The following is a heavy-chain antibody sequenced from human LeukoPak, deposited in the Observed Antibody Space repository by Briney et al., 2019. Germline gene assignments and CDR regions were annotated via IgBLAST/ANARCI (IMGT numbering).Heavy chain of an antibody. J-gene: IGHJ4*02. CDR3: ARESPGAHKIDY. CDR2: IYYSGST. Sequence: SETLSLTCTVSGGSTTGVGSYWGWTRQPPGKDLEWIGYIYYSGSTYYNPTPRSRGTMSGETSKNQWSLKLSSVTGADTAVYYCARESPGAHKIDYWGQGNLVTVSS. CDR1: GGSTTGVGSY. V-gene: IGHV4-30-4*01.